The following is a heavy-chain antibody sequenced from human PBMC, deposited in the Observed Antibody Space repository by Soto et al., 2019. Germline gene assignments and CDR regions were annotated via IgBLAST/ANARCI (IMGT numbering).Heavy chain of an antibody. CDR1: GFTFSSYG. Sequence: ALRLSWAASGFTFSSYGMHWVRQAPGKGLEWVAVISYDGSNKYYADSVKGRFTISRDNSKNTLYLQMNSLRAEDTAVYYCAKDPSYGLNFDYWGQGTLVTVS. V-gene: IGHV3-30*18. D-gene: IGHD5-18*01. J-gene: IGHJ4*02. CDR3: AKDPSYGLNFDY. CDR2: ISYDGSNK.